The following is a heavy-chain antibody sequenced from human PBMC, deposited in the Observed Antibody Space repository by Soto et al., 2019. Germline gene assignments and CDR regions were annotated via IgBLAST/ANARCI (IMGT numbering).Heavy chain of an antibody. CDR3: VRSSGSHFDS. CDR1: GFTFSIYA. Sequence: GGSLSLACAASGFTFSIYAMSWVRQAPGQGLEWVSAISGSGDTTYYADSVKGQVTISADNSIITAYLQWGSLMASDTAMYYCVRSSGSHFDSWGQGTLVTVSS. J-gene: IGHJ4*02. D-gene: IGHD1-26*01. V-gene: IGHV3-23*01. CDR2: ISGSGDTT.